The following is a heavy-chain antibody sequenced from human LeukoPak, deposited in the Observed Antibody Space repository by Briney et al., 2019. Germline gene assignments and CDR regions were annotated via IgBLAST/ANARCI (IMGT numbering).Heavy chain of an antibody. CDR3: ARDHMQLLMYYFDY. CDR1: GDSISRYY. J-gene: IGHJ4*02. Sequence: SETLSLTCTVSGDSISRYYWSWIRQPAGKGLEWIGRIYNGGIITYNPSLKSRVTMSIDTSNNQFSLRLRFVTAADTAVYYCARDHMQLLMYYFDYWGQGTLVTVSS. CDR2: IYNGGII. D-gene: IGHD6-6*01. V-gene: IGHV4-4*07.